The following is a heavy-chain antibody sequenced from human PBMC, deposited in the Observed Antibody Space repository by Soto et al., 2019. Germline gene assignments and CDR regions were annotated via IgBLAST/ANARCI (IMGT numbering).Heavy chain of an antibody. CDR2: ISYDGSNK. J-gene: IGHJ4*02. CDR3: AKNGYFYQLGGPDY. CDR1: GFMFSSYG. D-gene: IGHD5-18*01. Sequence: QVQLVESGGGVVQPGRSLRLSCAASGFMFSSYGMHWVRQAPGKGLECVAVISYDGSNKYYSDSVKGRFTISRDNSKNTLYLQMKSLRAEDTAVYHCAKNGYFYQLGGPDYWGQGTLVTVSS. V-gene: IGHV3-30*18.